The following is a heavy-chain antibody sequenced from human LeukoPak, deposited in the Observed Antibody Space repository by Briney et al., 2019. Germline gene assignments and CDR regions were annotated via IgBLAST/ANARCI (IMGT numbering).Heavy chain of an antibody. CDR2: IIPIFGTA. D-gene: IGHD4-23*01. Sequence: GASVKVSCKASGGTFSSYAISWVRQAPGQGLEWMGGIIPIFGTANYAQKFQGRVTITADESTSTAYMELSSLRSEDTAVYYCARDPLGNGQPPVDYWGQGTLVTVSS. J-gene: IGHJ4*02. CDR3: ARDPLGNGQPPVDY. V-gene: IGHV1-69*13. CDR1: GGTFSSYA.